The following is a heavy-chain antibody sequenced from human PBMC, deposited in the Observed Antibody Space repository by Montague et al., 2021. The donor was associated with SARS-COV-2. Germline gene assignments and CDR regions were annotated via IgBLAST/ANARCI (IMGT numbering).Heavy chain of an antibody. CDR2: INHSGST. CDR3: ARGYDYVWGSYRYLHWFDP. J-gene: IGHJ5*02. D-gene: IGHD3-16*02. CDR1: GGSFSGYY. V-gene: IGHV4-34*01. Sequence: SDTLSLTCAVYGGSFSGYYWSWIRQPPGKGLEWIGEINHSGSTNYNPSLKGRVTISVDTSKNQFSLKLSSVTAADTAVYYCARGYDYVWGSYRYLHWFDPWGQGTLVTVSS.